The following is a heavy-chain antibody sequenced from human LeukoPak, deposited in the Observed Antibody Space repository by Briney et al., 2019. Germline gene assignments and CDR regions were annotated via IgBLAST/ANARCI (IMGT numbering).Heavy chain of an antibody. V-gene: IGHV3-53*01. Sequence: GGSLRLSCAASGFTVSSNYMTWVRQAPGKGLEWVSTIYTDGNTYYPDSVKGRFTISRDNPKNTLYLQMNSLRAGDTAVYYCAREAPYYMDVWGTGTTVTVSS. J-gene: IGHJ6*03. CDR2: IYTDGNT. CDR3: AREAPYYMDV. CDR1: GFTVSSNY.